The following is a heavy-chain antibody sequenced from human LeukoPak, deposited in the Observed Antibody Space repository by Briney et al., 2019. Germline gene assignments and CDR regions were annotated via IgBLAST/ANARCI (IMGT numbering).Heavy chain of an antibody. Sequence: KPGASVKVSCKASGYTFTSYDISWVRQAPGQGLEWMGWISAYNGNTNYAQKFQGRVAMTTDTSTSTAYMELRNLRSDDTAVYYCARGSTDDYDSSGTLDYWGQGTLVTVSS. CDR3: ARGSTDDYDSSGTLDY. V-gene: IGHV1-18*01. CDR2: ISAYNGNT. J-gene: IGHJ4*02. D-gene: IGHD3-22*01. CDR1: GYTFTSYD.